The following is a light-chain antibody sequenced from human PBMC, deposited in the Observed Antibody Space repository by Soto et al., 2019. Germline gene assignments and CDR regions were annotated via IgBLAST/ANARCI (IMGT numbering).Light chain of an antibody. CDR1: QSISSW. J-gene: IGKJ1*01. V-gene: IGKV1-5*03. CDR3: QYYNSYRWT. Sequence: DIQLTQSPSTLSSSVGDRVTITCRASQSISSWLAWYQQKPGKAPKFLIYKPSNLESGVPSRFSGSGSGTEFTLTISSLQPEDFATYYCQYYNSYRWTFGQGTKVEIK. CDR2: KPS.